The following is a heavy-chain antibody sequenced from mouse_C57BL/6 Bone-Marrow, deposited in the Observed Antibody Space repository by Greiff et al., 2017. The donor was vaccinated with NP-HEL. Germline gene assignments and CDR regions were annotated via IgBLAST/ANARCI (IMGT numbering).Heavy chain of an antibody. D-gene: IGHD1-1*01. CDR1: GYTFTNYW. Sequence: QVQLKQPGAELVKPGASVKLSCKASGYTFTNYWMHWVKQRPGRGLEWIGRIDPNSGGTKYNEKFKSKATLTVDTPSSTAYMQLRSLTSEASAVYYCAKYYYGSCYFDYWGQGTTLTVSS. J-gene: IGHJ2*01. V-gene: IGHV1-72*01. CDR3: AKYYYGSCYFDY. CDR2: IDPNSGGT.